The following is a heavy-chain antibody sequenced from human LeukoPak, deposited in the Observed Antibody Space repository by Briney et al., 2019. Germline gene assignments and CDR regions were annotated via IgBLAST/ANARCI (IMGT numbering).Heavy chain of an antibody. J-gene: IGHJ4*02. V-gene: IGHV3-23*01. CDR1: GFIFSSYA. D-gene: IGHD6-13*01. CDR2: VSGSGGST. CDR3: AKVRSIAAAEAIDY. Sequence: GGSLRLSCAASGFIFSSYAMSWVRQAPGKGLEWVSAVSGSGGSTYYADSVKGRFTISRDNSKNTLYLQMNSLRAEDTAVYYCAKVRSIAAAEAIDYWGQGTLVTVSS.